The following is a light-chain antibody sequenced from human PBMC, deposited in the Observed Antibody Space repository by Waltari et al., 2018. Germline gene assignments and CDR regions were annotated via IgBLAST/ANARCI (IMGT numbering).Light chain of an antibody. CDR2: WAS. Sequence: DIVMTQSPDSLAVSLGERATINCKSSQGVFSSSANKNYLAWYQQNPGQPPKLLMYWASIRESGVPDRFSGSGSGTDFTLTISSLQAEDVAVYYCQQYYSLPLTFGGGTKVEI. CDR3: QQYYSLPLT. CDR1: QGVFSSSANKNY. V-gene: IGKV4-1*01. J-gene: IGKJ4*01.